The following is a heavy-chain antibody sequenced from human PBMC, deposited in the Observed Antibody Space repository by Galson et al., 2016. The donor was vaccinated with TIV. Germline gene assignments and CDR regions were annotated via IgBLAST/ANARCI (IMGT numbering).Heavy chain of an antibody. CDR1: GFTFSSFW. CDR3: MRDRSTYYFDSSGYSPFDY. Sequence: LRLSCAASGFTFSSFWMSWIRQPPGKGLEWIGSIYHSGMTYYNPSLESRVTISVDTSKNQFSLKLSSVTAADTAVYYCMRDRSTYYFDSSGYSPFDYWGQGTLVTVSS. CDR2: IYHSGMT. V-gene: IGHV4-38-2*02. D-gene: IGHD3-22*01. J-gene: IGHJ4*02.